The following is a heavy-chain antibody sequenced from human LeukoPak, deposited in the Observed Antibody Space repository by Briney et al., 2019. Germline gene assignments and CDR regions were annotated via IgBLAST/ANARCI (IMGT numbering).Heavy chain of an antibody. D-gene: IGHD3-3*01. J-gene: IGHJ4*02. CDR2: IHTSGST. CDR3: ARDPEGHGYYFDY. V-gene: IGHV4-4*07. Sequence: SETLSLTCTVSGGSTSNYYCTWLRQSAGKGLEWIGRIHTSGSTNYNPSLKSRVSMSVDTSKNQFSLKLSSVTAADTAVYYCARDPEGHGYYFDYWGQGALVTVSS. CDR1: GGSTSNYY.